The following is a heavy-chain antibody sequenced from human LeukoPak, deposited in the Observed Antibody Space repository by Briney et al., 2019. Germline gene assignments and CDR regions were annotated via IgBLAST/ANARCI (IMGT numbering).Heavy chain of an antibody. CDR1: GYTFTSYG. CDR3: ARDRAAGKQVDS. D-gene: IGHD6-13*01. CDR2: ISAYNGNT. V-gene: IGHV1-18*01. Sequence: GAAVTVSCKASGYTFTSYGISWVRQAPGQGLEWMGWISAYNGNTNYAQKLQGRVTMTTDASTSTAYMELRSLRSDDTAVYYCARDRAAGKQVDSWGQGTLVTVSS. J-gene: IGHJ5*01.